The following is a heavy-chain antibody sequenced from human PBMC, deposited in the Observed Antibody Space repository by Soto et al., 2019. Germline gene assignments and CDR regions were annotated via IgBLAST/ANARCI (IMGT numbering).Heavy chain of an antibody. J-gene: IGHJ4*02. CDR3: ARWVEVSLDYFDS. CDR1: GGSISSSNW. V-gene: IGHV4-4*02. Sequence: SETLSLTCAVSGGSISSSNWWNWVRQPPGKGLEWIGEIYHSGSTNYNPSLKSRVTISVDKSKNQFSLNLNSVTAADTAVYYCARWVEVSLDYFDSWGQGIPVTVSS. CDR2: IYHSGST. D-gene: IGHD1-20*01.